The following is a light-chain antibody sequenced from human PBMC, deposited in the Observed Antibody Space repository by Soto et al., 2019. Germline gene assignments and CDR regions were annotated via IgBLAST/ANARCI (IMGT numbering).Light chain of an antibody. Sequence: EIVMTQSPATLSVSPGERATLSCRASQSISSSLAWYQLKPGQAPRLLIYGASTRATGIPARFSGSGSGTEFTLTISSLQSEDFAVYDCQQDNDWRYTFGQGTKLEIK. CDR3: QQDNDWRYT. J-gene: IGKJ2*01. CDR1: QSISSS. V-gene: IGKV3-15*01. CDR2: GAS.